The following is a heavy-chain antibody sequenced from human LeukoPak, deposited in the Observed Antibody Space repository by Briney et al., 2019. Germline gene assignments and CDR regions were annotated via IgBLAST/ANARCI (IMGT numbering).Heavy chain of an antibody. CDR3: ARVHVGYYFESGGINCLDP. V-gene: IGHV4-59*12. Sequence: SETLSLKCTVSGGSISSYYRSWIRQPPGKGLEWIGYIYYSGSKNYNASLKSRVTISVDTSKNQFSLKLSAVTAADTAVYYCARVHVGYYFESGGINCLDPWGQGTLVSVSS. D-gene: IGHD3-22*01. CDR1: GGSISSYY. CDR2: IYYSGSK. J-gene: IGHJ5*02.